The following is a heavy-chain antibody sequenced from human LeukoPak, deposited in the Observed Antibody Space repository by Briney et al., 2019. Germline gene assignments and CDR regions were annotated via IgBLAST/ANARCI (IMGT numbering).Heavy chain of an antibody. CDR1: GGSISSGGYY. CDR3: ARPPHYYDSGSGAFDI. D-gene: IGHD3-10*01. CDR2: VFTSGST. Sequence: SETLSLTCTVSGGSISSGGYYWSWIRQPAGKGLELIGRVFTSGSTNYNPSLKSRVTISVDTSKNQFSLKLSSVTAADTAMYYCARPPHYYDSGSGAFDIWGQGTKVTVSS. V-gene: IGHV4-61*02. J-gene: IGHJ3*02.